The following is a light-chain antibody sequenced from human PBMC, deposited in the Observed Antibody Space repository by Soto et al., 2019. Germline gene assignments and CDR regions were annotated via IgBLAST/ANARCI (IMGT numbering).Light chain of an antibody. CDR2: GAS. Sequence: EVVMTQSPATLSVSPGERATLSCRASQSVNANLAWYQQKPGQAPRLLIHGASNRATGIPARFSGSGFGTEVIHSIIRLQSEDFAVYYCQQYNTWLWTFGEGTKVEI. J-gene: IGKJ1*01. V-gene: IGKV3-15*01. CDR1: QSVNAN. CDR3: QQYNTWLWT.